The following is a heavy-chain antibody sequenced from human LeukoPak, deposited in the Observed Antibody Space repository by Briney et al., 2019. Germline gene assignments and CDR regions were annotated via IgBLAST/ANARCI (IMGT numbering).Heavy chain of an antibody. CDR1: GFTFRTYA. Sequence: GGSLRLSCAASGFTFRTYAMNWVRQAPGKGLEWVAVISDDGSNKYYAESVKGQFTISRDNSKSTLYLQMNSLRAEDTAVYYCARAFSTTAFDYWGQGTLVTVSS. CDR3: ARAFSTTAFDY. V-gene: IGHV3-30*04. J-gene: IGHJ4*02. D-gene: IGHD4-17*01. CDR2: ISDDGSNK.